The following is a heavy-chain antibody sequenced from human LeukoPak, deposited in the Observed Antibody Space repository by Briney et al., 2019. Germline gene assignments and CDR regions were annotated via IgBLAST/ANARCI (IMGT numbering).Heavy chain of an antibody. CDR3: VRGIKRSAALRFDP. D-gene: IGHD5-18*01. J-gene: IGHJ5*02. CDR1: GFTFSDYY. CDR2: IYSGAST. Sequence: GGSVRLSCAASGFTFSDYYMSWVRQAPGKGLEGVSDIYSGASTYYADSVKSRFTITRDNSKNTLYRQMNSLRAEDTAVYYCVRGIKRSAALRFDPWGQGTLVTVSS. V-gene: IGHV3-53*01.